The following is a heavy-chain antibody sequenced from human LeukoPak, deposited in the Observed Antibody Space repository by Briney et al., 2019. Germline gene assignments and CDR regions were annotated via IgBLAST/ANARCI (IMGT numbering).Heavy chain of an antibody. D-gene: IGHD3-16*01. CDR2: IWYDGSNK. Sequence: GGSLRLSCEASGFTLSSFAMHWVRQAPGKGLEWVSLIWYDGSNKYYADSVMGRFTISRDNSKNTLYLQMNSLRAEDTAVYYCARDGSALRAYRFGQQDYWGQGTLVTVSS. CDR1: GFTLSSFA. V-gene: IGHV3-33*08. CDR3: ARDGSALRAYRFGQQDY. J-gene: IGHJ4*02.